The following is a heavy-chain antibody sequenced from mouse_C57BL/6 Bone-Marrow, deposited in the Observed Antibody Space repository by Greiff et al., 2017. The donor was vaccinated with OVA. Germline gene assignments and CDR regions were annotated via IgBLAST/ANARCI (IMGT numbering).Heavy chain of an antibody. CDR1: GYTFTDYE. V-gene: IGHV1-15*01. CDR3: TRGGYYDYGIAY. Sequence: VQLVESGAELVRPGASVTLSCKASGYTFTDYEMHWVKQTPVHGLEWIGAIDPETGGTAYNQKFKGKAILTADKSYSTAYMELRSLTSEDSAVYYCTRGGYYDYGIAYWGQGTLVTVSA. D-gene: IGHD2-4*01. J-gene: IGHJ3*01. CDR2: IDPETGGT.